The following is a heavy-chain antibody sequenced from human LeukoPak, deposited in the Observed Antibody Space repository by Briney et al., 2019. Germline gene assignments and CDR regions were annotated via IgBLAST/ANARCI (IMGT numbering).Heavy chain of an antibody. D-gene: IGHD2-21*02. J-gene: IGHJ6*03. V-gene: IGHV3-9*01. CDR3: AKNGDPRAYYFFYMDV. CDR1: GLSFDDHD. CDR2: ISWSGGSL. Sequence: GRSLRLSCEASGLSFDDHDMHWVRQAPGKGLEWVSGISWSGGSLGYADSVKGRFTISRDNAKNSLYLQMDSLRGEDSALYYCAKNGDPRAYYFFYMDVWGKGTTVSVSS.